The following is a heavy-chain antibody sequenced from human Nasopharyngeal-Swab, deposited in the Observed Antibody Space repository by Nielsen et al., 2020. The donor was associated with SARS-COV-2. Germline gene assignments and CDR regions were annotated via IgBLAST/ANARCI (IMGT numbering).Heavy chain of an antibody. CDR1: GFTFTNLG. D-gene: IGHD5-12*01. J-gene: IGHJ6*02. CDR3: AKDRDSGDDSGEYYHYYGMDV. Sequence: GESLKISCAASGFTFTNLGMHWVRQAPGKGLEWVSVISGSDYSTKYADSVKGRFTISRDNSKNTLDLQMNSLRAEDTAMYYCAKDRDSGDDSGEYYHYYGMDVWGQGTSVTVS. CDR2: ISGSDYST. V-gene: IGHV3-23*01.